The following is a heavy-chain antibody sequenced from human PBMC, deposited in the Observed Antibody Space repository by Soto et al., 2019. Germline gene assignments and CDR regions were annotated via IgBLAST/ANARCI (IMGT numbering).Heavy chain of an antibody. CDR1: GGSFSGYH. Sequence: SETLSLTCDVYGGSFSGYHWSWIRQPPGKGLEWIGEINHSGSTNYNPSLKSRTTISAHTSKNQLSLKVSSVTAADTAVYYCARGGGYSFGFDYYYGMDVWGQGTTVTVSS. CDR3: ARGGGYSFGFDYYYGMDV. J-gene: IGHJ6*02. V-gene: IGHV4-34*01. CDR2: INHSGST. D-gene: IGHD5-18*01.